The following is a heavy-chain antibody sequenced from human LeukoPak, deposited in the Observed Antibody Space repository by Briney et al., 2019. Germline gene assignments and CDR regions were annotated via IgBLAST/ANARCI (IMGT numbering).Heavy chain of an antibody. CDR3: ARAPRGYYYYMDV. CDR2: MYSSGST. D-gene: IGHD7-27*01. CDR1: GGSISSGSYY. J-gene: IGHJ6*03. V-gene: IGHV4-61*02. Sequence: SETLSLTCTVSGGSISSGSYYWSWIRQPAGKGLEWIGRMYSSGSTNYNPSLKSRVTLSVDTSKNQFSLKLSSVTAADTAVYYCARAPRGYYYYMDVWGKGTTVTVSS.